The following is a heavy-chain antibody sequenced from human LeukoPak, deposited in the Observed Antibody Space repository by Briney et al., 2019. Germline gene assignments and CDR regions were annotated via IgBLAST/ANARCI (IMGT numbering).Heavy chain of an antibody. V-gene: IGHV3-30-3*01. Sequence: QPGRSLRLSCAASGFTFSSYAMHWVRQAPGKGLEWVAVMSYDGSNKYYADSVKGRFTISRDNSKNTLYLQMNSLRSEDTAVYYCARGGYVPFWGQGTLVTVSS. CDR1: GFTFSSYA. CDR3: ARGGYVPF. D-gene: IGHD5-12*01. J-gene: IGHJ4*02. CDR2: MSYDGSNK.